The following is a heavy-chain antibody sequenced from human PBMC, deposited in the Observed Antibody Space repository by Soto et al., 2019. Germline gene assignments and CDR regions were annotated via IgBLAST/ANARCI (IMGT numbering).Heavy chain of an antibody. CDR3: ARDNIVLVPAARTDAFDI. J-gene: IGHJ3*02. CDR1: GFTFSSYS. CDR2: ISSSSSTI. D-gene: IGHD2-2*01. V-gene: IGHV3-48*02. Sequence: GGSLRLSCAASGFTFSSYSINWVRQGPGKGLEWVSYISSSSSTIYYADSVKGRFTISRDNAKNSLYLQMNSLRDEDTAVYYCARDNIVLVPAARTDAFDIWGQGTMVTVSS.